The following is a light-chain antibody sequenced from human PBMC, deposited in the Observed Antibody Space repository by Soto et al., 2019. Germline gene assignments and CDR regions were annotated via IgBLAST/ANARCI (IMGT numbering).Light chain of an antibody. V-gene: IGKV3-15*01. CDR1: QSISSN. CDR2: GAS. CDR3: QQYNDWLGTWT. J-gene: IGKJ1*01. Sequence: EIVMTQSPATLSVSPGERATLSCRASQSISSNVAWYRQKPGQAPRLLVYGASTRATGIPARFSGSGSGTEFALTISSLQSEDFAVYYCQQYNDWLGTWTFGQGTKVEVK.